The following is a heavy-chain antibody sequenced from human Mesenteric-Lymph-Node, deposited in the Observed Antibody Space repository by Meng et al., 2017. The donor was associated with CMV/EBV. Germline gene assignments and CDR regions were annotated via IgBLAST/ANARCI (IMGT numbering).Heavy chain of an antibody. CDR3: AREGTYSSTWYRDY. V-gene: IGHV1-2*06. D-gene: IGHD6-13*01. Sequence: KAYGYTFTGYYMHWVRQAPGQGLEWMGRINPSSGGTNYAQKFQGRVTMTRDTSNSTAYMELSRLKSDDTAVYYCAREGTYSSTWYRDYWGQGTLVTVSS. CDR2: INPSSGGT. J-gene: IGHJ4*02. CDR1: GYTFTGYY.